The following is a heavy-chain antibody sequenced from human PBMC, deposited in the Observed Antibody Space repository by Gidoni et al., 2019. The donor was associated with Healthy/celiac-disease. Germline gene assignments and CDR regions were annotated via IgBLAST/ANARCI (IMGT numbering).Heavy chain of an antibody. J-gene: IGHJ4*02. V-gene: IGHV4-39*01. D-gene: IGHD5-12*01. CDR2: IYYSGST. Sequence: QLQLQESGPGLVKPSETLSLPCTVSGGSISSSSYYWGWIRQPPGKGLEWIGSIYYSGSTYYNPSLKSRVTISVDTSKNQFSLKLSSVTAADTAVYYCARHGDGYNSNFWYWGQGTLVTVSS. CDR1: GGSISSSSYY. CDR3: ARHGDGYNSNFWY.